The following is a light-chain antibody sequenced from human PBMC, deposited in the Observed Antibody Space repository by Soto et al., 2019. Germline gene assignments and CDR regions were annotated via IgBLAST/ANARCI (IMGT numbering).Light chain of an antibody. CDR3: QQALRFPIT. Sequence: DIQMTQSPTSVSASVGDRVTISCRASQDISNWLAWYQQKPGEAPKFLIYAASNLQSGFPSKFSVSGCGTDFTLTISSLPPEDFAVYYCQQALRFPITFGQGTRFEIK. CDR1: QDISNW. J-gene: IGKJ5*01. CDR2: AAS. V-gene: IGKV1-12*01.